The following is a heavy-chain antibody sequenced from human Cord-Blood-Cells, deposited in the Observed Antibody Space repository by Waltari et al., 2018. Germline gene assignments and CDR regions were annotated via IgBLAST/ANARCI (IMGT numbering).Heavy chain of an antibody. Sequence: QLQLQESGPGLVKPSETLSLTCTVSGGSISSSSYYWGWIRQPPGKGLEWIGSIYYSGKTYYNTSLKSRVAISVDTSKHQFSVKLSSVTAADTAVYYCARFIAAAGDYYFDYWGQGTLVTVSS. V-gene: IGHV4-39*01. CDR3: ARFIAAAGDYYFDY. CDR1: GGSISSSSYY. CDR2: IYYSGKT. D-gene: IGHD6-13*01. J-gene: IGHJ4*02.